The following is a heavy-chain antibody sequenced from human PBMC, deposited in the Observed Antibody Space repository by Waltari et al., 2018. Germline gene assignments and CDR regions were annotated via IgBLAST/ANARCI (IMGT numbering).Heavy chain of an antibody. CDR1: GITFRSYD. Sequence: EVQLLESGGGLVQPGGSPRLSCAASGITFRSYDMSWVRQAPGKGLEWVSAISGRGGSTYYADSVKGRFTISIDNSQNTLYLQMNSLRAEDTAVYYCAKASMALGATLVDYWGQGTLVTVSS. D-gene: IGHD1-26*01. V-gene: IGHV3-23*01. CDR2: ISGRGGST. CDR3: AKASMALGATLVDY. J-gene: IGHJ4*02.